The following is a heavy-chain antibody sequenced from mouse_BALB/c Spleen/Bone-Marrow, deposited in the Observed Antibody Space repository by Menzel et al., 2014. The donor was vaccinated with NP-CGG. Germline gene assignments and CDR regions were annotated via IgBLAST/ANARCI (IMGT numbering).Heavy chain of an antibody. Sequence: QVHLQQSGAELVKPGASVKLSCKASGYAFTSYYMYWVKQRPGQGLEWIGEINPSNGGTNFNEKFKSRATLTVDKSSSTAYMQLSSLTSEDSAVYYCTRLPHWGQGTSVTVSS. D-gene: IGHD5-1*01. J-gene: IGHJ4*01. CDR3: TRLPH. V-gene: IGHV1S81*02. CDR1: GYAFTSYY. CDR2: INPSNGGT.